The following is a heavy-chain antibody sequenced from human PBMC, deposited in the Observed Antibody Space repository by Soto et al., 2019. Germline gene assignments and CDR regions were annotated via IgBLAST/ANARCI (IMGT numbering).Heavy chain of an antibody. CDR3: SIEPRGMDV. J-gene: IGHJ6*02. CDR1: GYTFTSYG. CDR2: ISAYNGNT. Sequence: QVQLVQSGAEVKKPGASVKVSCKASGYTFTSYGIRWVRQAPGKGREWMGWISAYNGNTNYAQKLKGRVTMTTDTSTSTGYMELSSLGADDTAVYYCSIEPRGMDVWGQGTTVTVSS. V-gene: IGHV1-18*01.